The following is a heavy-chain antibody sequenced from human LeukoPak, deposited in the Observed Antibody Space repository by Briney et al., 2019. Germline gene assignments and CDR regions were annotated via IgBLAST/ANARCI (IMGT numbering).Heavy chain of an antibody. CDR2: IRNKANGYTT. CDR3: TRTYGVSWHNTYFDY. V-gene: IGHV3-72*01. Sequence: PGGSLRLSCVASGFIFSDHYMDWVRQAPGKGLEWVGRIRNKANGYTTEFAASVRGRFTISRDDSENSVYLQMNSLKIEDTAVYYCTRTYGVSWHNTYFDYWGQGTLVTVSS. J-gene: IGHJ4*02. D-gene: IGHD6-13*01. CDR1: GFIFSDHY.